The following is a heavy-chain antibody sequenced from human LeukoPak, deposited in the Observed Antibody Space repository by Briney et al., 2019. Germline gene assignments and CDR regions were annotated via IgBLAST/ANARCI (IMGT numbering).Heavy chain of an antibody. J-gene: IGHJ4*02. Sequence: SETLSLTCTLSGRSISPYYWSWIRQPPGRGLEWIGNVFASGRTNYKPSLKSRVTISVVTPMHQLSLKLSSVTAADTAVYYCARADLHYDGRGERMYYFDYWGQGTLVTVSS. V-gene: IGHV4-4*09. CDR3: ARADLHYDGRGERMYYFDY. CDR1: GRSISPYY. CDR2: VFASGRT. D-gene: IGHD3-22*01.